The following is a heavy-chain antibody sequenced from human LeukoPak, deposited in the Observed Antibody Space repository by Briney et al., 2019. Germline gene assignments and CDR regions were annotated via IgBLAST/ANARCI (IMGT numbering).Heavy chain of an antibody. V-gene: IGHV4-34*01. J-gene: IGHJ4*02. CDR3: ASTVRITMVRGVRSFDY. CDR1: GGSFSGYY. CDR2: INHSGST. Sequence: SETLSLTCAVYGGSFSGYYWSWIRQPPGKGLEWIGEINHSGSTNYNPSLKSRVTISVDTSKNQFSLKLSSVTAADTAVYYRASTVRITMVRGVRSFDYWGQGTLVTVSS. D-gene: IGHD3-10*01.